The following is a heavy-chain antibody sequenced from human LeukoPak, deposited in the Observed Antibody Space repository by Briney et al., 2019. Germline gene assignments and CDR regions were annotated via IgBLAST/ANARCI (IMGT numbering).Heavy chain of an antibody. J-gene: IGHJ6*02. V-gene: IGHV3-33*01. D-gene: IGHD5-18*01. Sequence: GGSLRLSCAASGFTFSSYGMHWVRQAPGKGLEWVAVIWYDGSNKYYADSVKGRFTISRDNSKNTLYLQMNSLRAEDTAVYYCARARYSYGYAYYYYGMDVWAKGPRSPSP. CDR3: ARARYSYGYAYYYYGMDV. CDR2: IWYDGSNK. CDR1: GFTFSSYG.